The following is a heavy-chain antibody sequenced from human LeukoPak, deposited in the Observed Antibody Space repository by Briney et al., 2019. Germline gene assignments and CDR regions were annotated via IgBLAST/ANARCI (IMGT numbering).Heavy chain of an antibody. Sequence: GGSLRLSCVASGFTFSTYWMHWVRQPPGKGLVWVSRTNPEGRGTSYADSVKGRFTISRDNAKDTVYLQMNSLRADDTAVYYCYSPEADYWGRGTLVTVSS. CDR3: YSPEADY. D-gene: IGHD2-15*01. J-gene: IGHJ4*02. CDR1: GFTFSTYW. CDR2: TNPEGRGT. V-gene: IGHV3-74*01.